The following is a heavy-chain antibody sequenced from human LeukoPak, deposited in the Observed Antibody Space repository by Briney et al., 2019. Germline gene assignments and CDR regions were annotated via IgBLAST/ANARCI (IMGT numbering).Heavy chain of an antibody. V-gene: IGHV3-15*01. D-gene: IGHD1-14*01. J-gene: IGHJ4*02. CDR1: GFTFSDAW. CDR2: IKRKTDDGTT. Sequence: PGGSLRLSCTASGFTFSDAWMSWVRQAPGKGLEWVGRIKRKTDDGTTDYTAPVKGRFTISRDDSKSTLYLQMNSLRIEDTAIYYCVTSTNGVWGQGTLVTVSS. CDR3: VTSTNGV.